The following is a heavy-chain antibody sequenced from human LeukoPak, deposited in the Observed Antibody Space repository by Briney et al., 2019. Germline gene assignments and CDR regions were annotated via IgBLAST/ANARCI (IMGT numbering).Heavy chain of an antibody. Sequence: SETLSLTCAVYGGSFSGYYWSWIRQPPGKGLEWIGEINHSGSTNYNPSLKSRVTISVDTSKNQFSLKLSSVTAADTAVYYCARARNYDFWSGYLYYLDYWGQGTLVTVSS. CDR1: GGSFSGYY. J-gene: IGHJ4*02. CDR3: ARARNYDFWSGYLYYLDY. CDR2: INHSGST. D-gene: IGHD3-3*01. V-gene: IGHV4-34*01.